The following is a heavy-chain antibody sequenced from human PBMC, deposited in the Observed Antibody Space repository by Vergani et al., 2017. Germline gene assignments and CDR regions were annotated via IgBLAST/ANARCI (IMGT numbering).Heavy chain of an antibody. J-gene: IGHJ4*02. D-gene: IGHD6-19*01. Sequence: QVQLQESGPGLVKPSETLSLTCTVSGGSISSYYWSWIRQPPGKGLEWIGYIDYSGSTNYNPSLKSRVTISVDTSQNQFSLKLSSVTAADTAVYYCARHVGSSGRDYWGQGTLVTVSS. V-gene: IGHV4-59*08. CDR1: GGSISSYY. CDR3: ARHVGSSGRDY. CDR2: IDYSGST.